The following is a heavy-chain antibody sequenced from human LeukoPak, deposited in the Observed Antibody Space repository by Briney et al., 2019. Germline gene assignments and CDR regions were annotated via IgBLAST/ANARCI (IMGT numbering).Heavy chain of an antibody. CDR3: ARRGFTYYYDSSGYYYGYYFDY. D-gene: IGHD3-22*01. CDR2: IYYSGST. J-gene: IGHJ4*02. CDR1: GGSISSSSYY. V-gene: IGHV4-39*01. Sequence: PSETLSLTCTVSGGSISSSSYYWGWIRQPPGKGLEWIGSIYYSGSTYYNPSLKSRVTISVDTSKNQFSLKLSSVTAADTAVYYCARRGFTYYYDSSGYYYGYYFDYWGQGTVVPVSS.